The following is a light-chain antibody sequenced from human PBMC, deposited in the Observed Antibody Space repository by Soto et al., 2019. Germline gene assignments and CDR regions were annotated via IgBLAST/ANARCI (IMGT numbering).Light chain of an antibody. V-gene: IGLV2-14*01. CDR1: SSVVGGYNA. CDR2: EVT. J-gene: IGLJ1*01. CDR3: NSFRVNRLYV. Sequence: QSVLTQPASVSGSPGQTITISCTGTSSVVGGYNAVSWYQHRPGKAPKLIIYEVTHRPAGISDRFSASKSGNTASLTISGLQAEDEGDYHCNSFRVNRLYVFGTGTKVTVL.